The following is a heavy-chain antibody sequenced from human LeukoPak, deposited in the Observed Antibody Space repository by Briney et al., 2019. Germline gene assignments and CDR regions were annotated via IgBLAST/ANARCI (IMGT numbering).Heavy chain of an antibody. J-gene: IGHJ6*02. CDR1: GGTFSSYA. Sequence: ASVKVSCKASGGTFSSYAISWVRQAPGQGLEWMGGIIPIFGTANYAQKFQGRVTITADESTSTAYMELSRLRSEDTAVYYCARGVADVVVPAATHYYYYYGMDVWGQGTTVTVSS. CDR3: ARGVADVVVPAATHYYYYYGMDV. CDR2: IIPIFGTA. D-gene: IGHD2-2*01. V-gene: IGHV1-69*13.